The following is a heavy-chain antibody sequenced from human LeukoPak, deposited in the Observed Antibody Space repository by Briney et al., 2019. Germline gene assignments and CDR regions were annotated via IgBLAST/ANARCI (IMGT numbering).Heavy chain of an antibody. J-gene: IGHJ4*02. CDR2: IIPIFGTA. CDR1: GGTFSSYA. D-gene: IGHD3-10*01. CDR3: ARDPRITMVRGVMPFDY. Sequence: SVKVSCKASGGTFSSYAISWVRQAPGQGLEWMGGIIPIFGTANYAQKFQGRVTITADESTSTAYMELSSLRSEDTAVYYCARDPRITMVRGVMPFDYWGQGTLVTVSS. V-gene: IGHV1-69*13.